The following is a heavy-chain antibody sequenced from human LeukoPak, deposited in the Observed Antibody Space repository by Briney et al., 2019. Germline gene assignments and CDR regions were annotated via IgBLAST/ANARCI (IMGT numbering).Heavy chain of an antibody. V-gene: IGHV4-4*07. CDR2: IYTSGST. CDR3: ARDCPYYDFWSGYYYYYYMDV. Sequence: SETLSLTCTVSGGSISSYYWSWIRQPAGKGLEWIGRIYTSGSTNYNPSLKSRVTMSVDTSKNQFSLKLSSVTAADTAVYYCARDCPYYDFWSGYYYYYYMDVWGKGTTVTVSS. CDR1: GGSISSYY. D-gene: IGHD3-3*01. J-gene: IGHJ6*03.